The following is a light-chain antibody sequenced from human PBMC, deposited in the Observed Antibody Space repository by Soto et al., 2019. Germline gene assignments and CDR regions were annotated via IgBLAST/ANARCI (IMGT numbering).Light chain of an antibody. CDR3: QQRSNWPLFT. CDR2: DAS. J-gene: IGKJ3*01. CDR1: QIVSSF. V-gene: IGKV3-11*01. Sequence: EIVLTQSPATLSLSPGERATLSCRSSQIVSSFLAWYQQKPGQAPRLLIYDASNRAPGIPARFSGCGSGTDFTLTIGSLDPDDFAVYYCQQRSNWPLFTFGPGTKVHI.